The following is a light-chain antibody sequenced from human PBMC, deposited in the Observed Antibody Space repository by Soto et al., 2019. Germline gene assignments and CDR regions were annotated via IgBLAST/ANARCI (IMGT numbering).Light chain of an antibody. J-gene: IGKJ3*01. V-gene: IGKV3-20*01. CDR2: GAS. Sequence: EIVLTQSPGTLSLSPGERATLSCRASQSITNSYLAWYQQTPAQAPRLLVYGASSRATGIPDRFSGSGSGTDFTLTIRSLAPEAFAVYYCQQYGSSRFTFGPGTKVDIK. CDR3: QQYGSSRFT. CDR1: QSITNSY.